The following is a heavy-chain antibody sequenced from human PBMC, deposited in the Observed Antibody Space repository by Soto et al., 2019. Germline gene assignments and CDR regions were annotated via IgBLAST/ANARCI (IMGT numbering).Heavy chain of an antibody. Sequence: SETLSLTCTVSGGSINSNNYYWAWIRQPPGKGLAWIASIYYDGSTYYNPSLKSRVSISVDTSKNHFSLKLSSATAADTAVYYCAKVVVAATRHTDFDSWGQGTLVTVS. J-gene: IGHJ4*02. CDR3: AKVVVAATRHTDFDS. V-gene: IGHV4-39*02. D-gene: IGHD2-15*01. CDR1: GGSINSNNYY. CDR2: IYYDGST.